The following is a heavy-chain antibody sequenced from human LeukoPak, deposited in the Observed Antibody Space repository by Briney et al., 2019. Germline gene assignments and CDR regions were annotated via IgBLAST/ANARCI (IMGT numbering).Heavy chain of an antibody. J-gene: IGHJ6*03. Sequence: SETLSLTCTVSGGSISSYYWSWIRQPPGKGLEWIGYIYYSGSTNYNPSLKSRVTIPVDTSKNQFSLKLSSVTAADTAVYYCARAVRGYCSSTSCLRDLDYYYMDVWGKGTTVTVSS. D-gene: IGHD2-2*01. CDR3: ARAVRGYCSSTSCLRDLDYYYMDV. CDR2: IYYSGST. V-gene: IGHV4-59*01. CDR1: GGSISSYY.